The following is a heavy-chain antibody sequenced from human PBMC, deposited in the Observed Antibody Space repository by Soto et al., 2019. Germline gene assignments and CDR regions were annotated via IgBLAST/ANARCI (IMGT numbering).Heavy chain of an antibody. V-gene: IGHV3-23*01. CDR1: EFTFSSYA. J-gene: IGHJ4*02. D-gene: IGHD2-21*02. CDR3: AKSGRSCNSIACYSPYFDY. CDR2: ISGSGDTT. Sequence: PGGSLRLSCAASEFTFSSYAMSWVRQAPGKGLEWVSAISGSGDTTYYADSVKGRFTISRDNSKNTLYLQINSLRAEDTAVYYSAKSGRSCNSIACYSPYFDYWGQGTLVTVSS.